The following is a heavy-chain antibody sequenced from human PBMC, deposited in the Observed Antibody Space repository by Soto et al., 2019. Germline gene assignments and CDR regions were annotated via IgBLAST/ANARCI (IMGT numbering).Heavy chain of an antibody. D-gene: IGHD3-9*01. CDR2: INQGGSEK. Sequence: GGSLRLSCEVSQFTFSSYWMSWVRQAPGKGLQWVANINQGGSEKNYVDSVKGRFIISRDNAENSLYLQMNSLRAEDTAVYYCAREGSVFDILTGFNTQSLDYWGQGALVTVSS. CDR1: QFTFSSYW. J-gene: IGHJ4*02. V-gene: IGHV3-7*04. CDR3: AREGSVFDILTGFNTQSLDY.